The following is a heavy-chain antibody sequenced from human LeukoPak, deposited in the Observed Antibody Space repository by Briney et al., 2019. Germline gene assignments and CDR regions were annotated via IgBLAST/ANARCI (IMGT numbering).Heavy chain of an antibody. CDR1: GFSVSNTY. J-gene: IGHJ4*02. Sequence: GGSLRLSCAVSGFSVSNTYMNWVRQAPGKGLECVSVIYTGGTTYNADSVKGRFTISRDNSRNTLFLQMNSLRVEDTAVYYCATDRATQYFDYWGQGTLVSVPS. D-gene: IGHD2-15*01. V-gene: IGHV3-53*01. CDR3: ATDRATQYFDY. CDR2: IYTGGTT.